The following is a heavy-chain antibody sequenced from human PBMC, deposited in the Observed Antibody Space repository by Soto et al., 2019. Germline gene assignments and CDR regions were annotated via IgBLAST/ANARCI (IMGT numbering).Heavy chain of an antibody. V-gene: IGHV3-15*01. J-gene: IGHJ4*02. D-gene: IGHD2-2*01. Sequence: GSLRLSCAASGXTFSNACMSWVRQASGKGLEWVGRIKSKTDGGTTDYAAPVKGIFTISRDDSKNTLYLQINSLKTEDTDVYYCTTDGVVVVPAAHDWGQGTLGTVSS. CDR1: GXTFSNAC. CDR3: TTDGVVVVPAAHD. CDR2: IKSKTDGGTT.